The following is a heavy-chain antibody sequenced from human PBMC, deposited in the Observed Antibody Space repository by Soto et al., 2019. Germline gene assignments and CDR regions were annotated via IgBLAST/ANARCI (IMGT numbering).Heavy chain of an antibody. CDR1: GYTFRTYW. D-gene: IGHD4-4*01. Sequence: GASVKISCKASGYTFRTYWIGWVRQMHGKGLDWMGVINPGDSYVRYSPSFQRHVTISADKSITPAYLQWGSLRGSDSAIYYCARHPNSGRSNYDFYAVDVWGLRTTGTVAS. CDR2: INPGDSYV. J-gene: IGHJ6*01. V-gene: IGHV5-51*01. CDR3: ARHPNSGRSNYDFYAVDV.